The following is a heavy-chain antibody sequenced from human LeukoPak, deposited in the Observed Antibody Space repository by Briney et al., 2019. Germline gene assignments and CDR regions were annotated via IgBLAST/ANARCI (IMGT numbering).Heavy chain of an antibody. CDR1: GDTFSSYG. V-gene: IGHV3-30*02. CDR3: ARAGQEWFGELGFDQ. CDR2: IRDDGSNK. D-gene: IGHD3-10*01. Sequence: PGGSLRLSCAASGDTFSSYGMNWVRQAPGKGLEWVAFIRDDGSNKYYADSVEGRFTISRDNAKNSLYLQTNSLRAEDTAVYYCARAGQEWFGELGFDQWGQGTLVIVSS. J-gene: IGHJ4*02.